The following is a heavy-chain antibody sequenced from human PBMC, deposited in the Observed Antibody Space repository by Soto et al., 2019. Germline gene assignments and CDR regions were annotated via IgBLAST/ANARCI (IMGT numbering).Heavy chain of an antibody. CDR1: GFTFSSYS. Sequence: GSLRLSCAASGFTFSSYSMNWVRQAPGKGLEWVSSISSSSSYIYYADSVKGRFTISRDNAKNSLYLQMNSLRAEDTAVYYCARDPAAAGPSFDGMDVWGQGTTVIVS. D-gene: IGHD6-13*01. V-gene: IGHV3-21*01. CDR2: ISSSSSYI. J-gene: IGHJ6*02. CDR3: ARDPAAAGPSFDGMDV.